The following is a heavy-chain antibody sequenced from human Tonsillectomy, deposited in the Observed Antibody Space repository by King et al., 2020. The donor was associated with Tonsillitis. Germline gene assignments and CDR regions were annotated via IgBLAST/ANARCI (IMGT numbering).Heavy chain of an antibody. CDR2: IKRKINVVTI. D-gene: IGHD3-10*01. CDR3: TTNYRGYMDV. J-gene: IGHJ6*03. CDR1: GFTFSNAW. V-gene: IGHV3-15*07. Sequence: EQLVESGGGLVKPGGSLRLSCAASGFTFSNAWMNWVRQAPGEGLEWVGRIKRKINVVTIDYAAPVKGRFTISRDDSKNTLYLQMNSLKTEDTAVYYCTTNYRGYMDVWGKGTTVAVSS.